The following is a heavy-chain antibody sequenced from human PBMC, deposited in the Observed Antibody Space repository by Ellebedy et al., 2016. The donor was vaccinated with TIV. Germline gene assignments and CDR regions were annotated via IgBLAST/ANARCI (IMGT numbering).Heavy chain of an antibody. D-gene: IGHD3-9*01. J-gene: IGHJ6*02. CDR1: GGTFSSYA. CDR2: IIPIFGTA. V-gene: IGHV1-69*13. CDR3: ARGHFDWLSRLYYYYGMDV. Sequence: SVKVSCXASGGTFSSYAISWVRQAPGQGLEWMGGIIPIFGTANYAQKFQGRVTITADESTSTAYMELSSLRSEDTAVYYCARGHFDWLSRLYYYYGMDVWGQGTTVTVSS.